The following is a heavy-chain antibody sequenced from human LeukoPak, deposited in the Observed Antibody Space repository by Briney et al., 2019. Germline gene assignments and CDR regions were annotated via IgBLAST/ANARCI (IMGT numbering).Heavy chain of an antibody. D-gene: IGHD6-13*01. CDR2: IHTSGST. CDR3: ARGGRYMSASWYRSVYYYMDV. V-gene: IGHV4-4*07. Sequence: SETLFLTCTVSGNSISSYYWSWIRQPAGKGLEWIGRIHTSGSTNYNPSLKSRVNMSVDTSKNQFSLKLSSVTAADTAVYFCARGGRYMSASWYRSVYYYMDVWGKGTTVTVSS. J-gene: IGHJ6*03. CDR1: GNSISSYY.